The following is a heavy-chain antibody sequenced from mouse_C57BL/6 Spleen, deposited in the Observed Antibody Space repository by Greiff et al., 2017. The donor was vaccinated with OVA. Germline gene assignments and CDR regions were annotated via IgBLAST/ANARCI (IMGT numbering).Heavy chain of an antibody. CDR2: IDPSDSET. Sequence: QVQLQQPGAELVRPGSSVKLSCKASGYTFTSYWMHWVKQRPIQGLEWIGNIDPSDSETHYNQKFKDKATLTVDKSSSTAYMQLRSLTSEDSAVYYCAPDDGYYPFAYWGQGTLVTVSA. D-gene: IGHD2-3*01. J-gene: IGHJ3*01. V-gene: IGHV1-52*01. CDR1: GYTFTSYW. CDR3: APDDGYYPFAY.